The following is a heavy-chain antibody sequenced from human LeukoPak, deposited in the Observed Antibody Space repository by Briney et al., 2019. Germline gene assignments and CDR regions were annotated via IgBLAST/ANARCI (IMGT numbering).Heavy chain of an antibody. D-gene: IGHD5-18*01. Sequence: PGGSLRLSCAAYGFTFSSYWMNWVRQAPGKGLEWVANIKQDGSEKYYVDSVKGRFTISRDNAKNSLYLQMNSLRAEDTAVYYCARARDGYTYGSVYYYMDVWGKGTTVTVSS. CDR1: GFTFSSYW. V-gene: IGHV3-7*01. CDR2: IKQDGSEK. J-gene: IGHJ6*03. CDR3: ARARDGYTYGSVYYYMDV.